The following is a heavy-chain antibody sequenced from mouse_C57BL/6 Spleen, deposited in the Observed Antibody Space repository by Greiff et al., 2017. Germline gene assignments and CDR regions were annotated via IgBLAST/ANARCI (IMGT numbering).Heavy chain of an antibody. CDR1: GYSFTGYY. CDR2: INPSTGGT. V-gene: IGHV1-42*01. J-gene: IGHJ2*01. D-gene: IGHD2-2*01. CDR3: ARSGVIYYGYDGLDY. Sequence: VQLQQSGPELVKPGASVKISCKASGYSFTGYYMNWVKQSPEKSLEWIGEINPSTGGTTYNQKFKAKATLTVDKSSSTAYMQLKSLTSEDSAVYYCARSGVIYYGYDGLDYWGQGTTLTVSS.